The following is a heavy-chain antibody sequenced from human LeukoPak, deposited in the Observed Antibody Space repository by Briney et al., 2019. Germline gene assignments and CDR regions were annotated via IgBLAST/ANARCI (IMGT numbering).Heavy chain of an antibody. Sequence: GRSLRLSCAASGFTFSSYDMHWVRQATGKGLEWVSAIGTAGDTYYPGSVEGRFTISRENAKNSLYLQMNSLRAGDTAVYYCARWYCSSTSCYLDYWGQGTLVTVSS. D-gene: IGHD2-2*01. CDR1: GFTFSSYD. J-gene: IGHJ4*02. V-gene: IGHV3-13*01. CDR3: ARWYCSSTSCYLDY. CDR2: IGTAGDT.